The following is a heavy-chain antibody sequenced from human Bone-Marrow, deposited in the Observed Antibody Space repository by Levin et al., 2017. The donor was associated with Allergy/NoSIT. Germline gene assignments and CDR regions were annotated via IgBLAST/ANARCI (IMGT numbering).Heavy chain of an antibody. CDR1: GLRFRNYD. CDR2: ISSGSSHI. CDR3: ASWAMFYYDGSDFDYFYYGMDV. J-gene: IGHJ6*02. V-gene: IGHV3-21*06. Sequence: LSLTCAASGLRFRNYDMNWVRQAPGKGLEWVSSISSGSSHIDYADSVKGRFTISRDNAKNSLYLQMNSLRLEDTAVYFCASWAMFYYDGSDFDYFYYGMDVWGQGTTVTVSS. D-gene: IGHD3-16*01.